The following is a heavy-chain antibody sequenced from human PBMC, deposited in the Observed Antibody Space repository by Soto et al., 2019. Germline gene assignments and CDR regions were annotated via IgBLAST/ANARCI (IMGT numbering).Heavy chain of an antibody. Sequence: SETLSLTCTVSGGSISSRSYYWGWIRQPPGKGLEWIGSIYYSGSTNYNPSLKSRVTISVDTSKNQFSLKLSSVTAADTAVYYCAREGPLYYYGSGSYKYNWFDPWGQGTLVTVSS. J-gene: IGHJ5*02. D-gene: IGHD3-10*01. CDR3: AREGPLYYYGSGSYKYNWFDP. CDR1: GGSISSRSYY. CDR2: IYYSGST. V-gene: IGHV4-39*07.